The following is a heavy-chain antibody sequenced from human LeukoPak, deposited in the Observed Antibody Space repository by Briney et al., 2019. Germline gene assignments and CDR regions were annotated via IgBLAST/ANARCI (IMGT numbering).Heavy chain of an antibody. CDR3: ARGPITIRSPFDY. D-gene: IGHD3-3*01. Sequence: SETLSLTCTVSGGSITGYYWSWIRQPAEKGLEWIGRLYSSGNTDYNPSLKSRVTMSVGTSKNQFSLRLNSVTAADTAVYYCARGPITIRSPFDYWGQGSLVTVSS. J-gene: IGHJ4*02. CDR2: LYSSGNT. V-gene: IGHV4-4*07. CDR1: GGSITGYY.